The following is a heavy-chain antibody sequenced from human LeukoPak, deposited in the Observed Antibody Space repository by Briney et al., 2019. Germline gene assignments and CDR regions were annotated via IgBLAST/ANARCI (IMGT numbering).Heavy chain of an antibody. CDR2: INWNGGST. V-gene: IGHV3-20*04. Sequence: GGSLRLSCAASGFTFYDYGMSWVRQAPGKGLEWVSGINWNGGSTGYADSVKGRFTTSRDNAKNSLYLQMNSLRAEDTALYYCARERVSSSAPDFDYWGQGTLVTVSS. CDR3: ARERVSSSAPDFDY. D-gene: IGHD6-13*01. J-gene: IGHJ4*02. CDR1: GFTFYDYG.